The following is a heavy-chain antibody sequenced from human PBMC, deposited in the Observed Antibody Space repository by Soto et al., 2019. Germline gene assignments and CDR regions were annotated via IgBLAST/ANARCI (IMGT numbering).Heavy chain of an antibody. CDR3: ARGDGDYDYYYMDV. D-gene: IGHD4-17*01. CDR2: INHSGST. CDR1: GGSFSGYY. V-gene: IGHV4-34*01. J-gene: IGHJ6*03. Sequence: PSETLSLTCAVYGGSFSGYYWSWIRQPPGKGLEWIGEINHSGSTNYNPSLKSRVTISVDTSKNQFSLKLSSVTAADTAVYYCARGDGDYDYYYMDVWGKGTTVTAP.